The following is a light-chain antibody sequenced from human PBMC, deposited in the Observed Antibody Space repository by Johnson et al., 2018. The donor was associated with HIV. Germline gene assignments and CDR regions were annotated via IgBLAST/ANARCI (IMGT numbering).Light chain of an antibody. J-gene: IGLJ1*01. CDR2: ENN. Sequence: QSVLTQPPSVSAAPGQKVTISCSGSSSNIGNNYVSWYQQLPGTAPKLLIYENNKRPSGIPDRFSGSKSGTSATLGITGLQTGDEAEYYCGTWDSSLSAVVFGTWTQVTVL. CDR1: SSNIGNNY. V-gene: IGLV1-51*02. CDR3: GTWDSSLSAVV.